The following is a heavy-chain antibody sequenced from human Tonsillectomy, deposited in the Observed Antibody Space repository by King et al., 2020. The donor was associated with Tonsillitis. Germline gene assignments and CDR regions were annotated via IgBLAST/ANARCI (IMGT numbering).Heavy chain of an antibody. CDR2: ISGSGGST. Sequence: VQLVESGGGLVQPGGSLRLSCAASGFTFSSYAMSWVRQAPGKGLEWVSAISGSGGSTYYADSVKGRFTISRDNSKNTLYLQMNSLRAEDTAVYYCAKVYFGGLLEWLFIDYWGQGTLVTVSS. V-gene: IGHV3-23*04. CDR3: AKVYFGGLLEWLFIDY. D-gene: IGHD3-3*01. CDR1: GFTFSSYA. J-gene: IGHJ4*02.